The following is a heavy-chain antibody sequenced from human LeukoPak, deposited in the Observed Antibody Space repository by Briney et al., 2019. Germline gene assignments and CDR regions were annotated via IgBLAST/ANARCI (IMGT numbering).Heavy chain of an antibody. J-gene: IGHJ4*02. CDR2: ISSGGTTM. V-gene: IGHV3-11*01. Sequence: GGSLRLSCAASGFTFSNYHMSWIRHAPGKGLELVSYISSGGTTMYYADSVKGRFTISRDNAKNSLYLQMNSLRAEDTAVYYCARWYYYGSGSFDYWGQGTLVTVSS. D-gene: IGHD3-10*01. CDR1: GFTFSNYH. CDR3: ARWYYYGSGSFDY.